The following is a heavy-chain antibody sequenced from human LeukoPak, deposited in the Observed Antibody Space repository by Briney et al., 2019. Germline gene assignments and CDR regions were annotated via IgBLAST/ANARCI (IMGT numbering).Heavy chain of an antibody. CDR2: ISSDGGST. D-gene: IGHD3-16*01. CDR1: GFTFSSYP. Sequence: PGGSLRLSCSASGFTFSSYPMHWVRQAPGKGREYVSSISSDGGSTYYADSVKGRFTISRDNSKTTLHLQMSSLRVEDTAVYYCAKDAGGIGIWGQGTMVTVSS. J-gene: IGHJ3*02. CDR3: AKDAGGIGI. V-gene: IGHV3-64D*09.